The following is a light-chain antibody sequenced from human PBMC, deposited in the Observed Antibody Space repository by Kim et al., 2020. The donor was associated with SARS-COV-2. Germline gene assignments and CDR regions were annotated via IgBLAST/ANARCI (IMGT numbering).Light chain of an antibody. CDR2: DTS. V-gene: IGKV3-11*01. CDR3: QQRSDWLRT. CDR1: QNVGKY. J-gene: IGKJ1*01. Sequence: EIVLTQSPTTLSLSPGERATLSCRASQNVGKYLAWFQQRPGQAPRLLIYDTSSRAAGIPARFSGSGSGTDFTLSISSLEPDDFAVYYCQQRSDWLRTFGQGTKVEIK.